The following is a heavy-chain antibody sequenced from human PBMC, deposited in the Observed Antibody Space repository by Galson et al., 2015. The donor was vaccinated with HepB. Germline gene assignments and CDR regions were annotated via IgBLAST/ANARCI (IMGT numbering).Heavy chain of an antibody. V-gene: IGHV2-5*01. D-gene: IGHD3-3*01. CDR3: AHLFYDFVNGRTFDF. CDR1: GFSLSTTGVG. J-gene: IGHJ4*02. CDR2: IFWNDDN. Sequence: PALVKPTQTLTLTCTFSGFSLSTTGVGVGWIRQPPGKALEWLALIFWNDDNRYRPSLESRLSITKDTSKNHVVLTMTNMDPVDTATYYCAHLFYDFVNGRTFDFWGQGALVTVSS.